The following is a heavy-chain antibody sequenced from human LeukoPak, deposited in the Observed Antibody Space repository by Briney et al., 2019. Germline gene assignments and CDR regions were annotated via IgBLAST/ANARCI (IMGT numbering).Heavy chain of an antibody. CDR2: INPNSGGT. CDR1: GYTFTGDY. Sequence: ASVSVSCKASGYTFTGDYIHWVRQAPGQGLEWMGWINPNSGGTNYAQKFQGRVTMTRDTSITTAYMELSRLRSDDTAVYYCARAGGGLDYWGQGILVTVSS. CDR3: ARAGGGLDY. V-gene: IGHV1-2*02. J-gene: IGHJ4*02. D-gene: IGHD2-15*01.